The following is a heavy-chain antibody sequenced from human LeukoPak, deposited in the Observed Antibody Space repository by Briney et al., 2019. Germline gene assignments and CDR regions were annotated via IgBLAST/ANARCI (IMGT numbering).Heavy chain of an antibody. CDR2: INPNSGGT. CDR3: ARDLDYDSSGYYPDY. CDR1: GYTFTGYY. V-gene: IGHV1-2*02. J-gene: IGHJ4*02. Sequence: ASVKVSCKASGYTFTGYYMHWVRQAPGQGLEWMGWINPNSGGTNYAQKFQGRVTMTRDTSISTAYMELSGLRSDDTAVYYCARDLDYDSSGYYPDYWGQGTLVTVSS. D-gene: IGHD3-22*01.